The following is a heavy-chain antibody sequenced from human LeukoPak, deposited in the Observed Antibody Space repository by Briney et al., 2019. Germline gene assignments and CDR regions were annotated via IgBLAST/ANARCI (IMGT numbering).Heavy chain of an antibody. CDR3: ARDFLRRSYFRFGGFDY. CDR1: GFTVSSNY. V-gene: IGHV3-53*05. D-gene: IGHD1-26*01. CDR2: IYSGGST. Sequence: GGSLRLSCAASGFTVSSNYMSWVRQAPGKGLEWVSVIYSGGSTYYADSVKGRFTISRDNSKNTLYLQMNSLRAEDTAVYYCARDFLRRSYFRFGGFDYWGQGTLVTVSS. J-gene: IGHJ4*02.